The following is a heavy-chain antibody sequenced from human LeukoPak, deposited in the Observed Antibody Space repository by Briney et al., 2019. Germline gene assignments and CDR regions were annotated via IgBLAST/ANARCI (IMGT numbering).Heavy chain of an antibody. CDR2: INPNSGDT. J-gene: IGHJ4*02. Sequence: ASVKVSCKASGYTFTDYFMNWVRQAPGQGLECMGWINPNSGDTHFARNFQDTVTMTRDTSITTVYMSLTRLTSADTAVYYCARGPLINSRGRHAHFDFWGQGTGVTVSS. D-gene: IGHD3-22*01. CDR1: GYTFTDYF. CDR3: ARGPLINSRGRHAHFDF. V-gene: IGHV1-2*02.